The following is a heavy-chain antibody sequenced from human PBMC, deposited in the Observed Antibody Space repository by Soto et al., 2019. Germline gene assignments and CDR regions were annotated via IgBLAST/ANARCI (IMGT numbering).Heavy chain of an antibody. Sequence: QVQLVESGGGVVQPGRSLRLSCAASGFTFSSYGMHWVRQAPGKGLEWVAVISYDGSNKYYADSVKGRFTISRGNSKNTVSLQMNSLRAVDTAVYFCAKDLGNYYYYGMDVWGQGTTVTVSS. J-gene: IGHJ6*02. CDR2: ISYDGSNK. CDR3: AKDLGNYYYYGMDV. V-gene: IGHV3-30*18. CDR1: GFTFSSYG. D-gene: IGHD7-27*01.